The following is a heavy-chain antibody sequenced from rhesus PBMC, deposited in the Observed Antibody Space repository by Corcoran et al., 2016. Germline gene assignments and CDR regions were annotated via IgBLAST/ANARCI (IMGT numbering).Heavy chain of an antibody. V-gene: IGHV4-169*01. CDR2: IYGSGSST. CDR1: GGSISSSY. D-gene: IGHD3-16*01. Sequence: QLQLQESGPGLVKPSGTLSVTCAVSGGSISSSYWRWIRQAPGKGLEWIGYIYGSGSSTNYNPSLKSRVTLSVDTSKNQLSLKLSSVTAADTAVYYCARAPVTIVVVHYFDYWGQ. J-gene: IGHJ4*01. CDR3: ARAPVTIVVVHYFDY.